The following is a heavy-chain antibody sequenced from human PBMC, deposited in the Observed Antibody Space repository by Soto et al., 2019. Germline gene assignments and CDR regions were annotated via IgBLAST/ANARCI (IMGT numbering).Heavy chain of an antibody. J-gene: IGHJ4*02. D-gene: IGHD3-16*01. CDR2: IWYDGSVK. Sequence: PWGSLRLSCSASGFSFSNYGMHWARQAPGKGLEWVAAIWYDGSVKYYADSLQGRFTISRDNSKNTLYLQMNSLRAEDTAVYYCAGGTYYFAYVGQGALVTVSS. V-gene: IGHV3-33*01. CDR3: AGGTYYFAY. CDR1: GFSFSNYG.